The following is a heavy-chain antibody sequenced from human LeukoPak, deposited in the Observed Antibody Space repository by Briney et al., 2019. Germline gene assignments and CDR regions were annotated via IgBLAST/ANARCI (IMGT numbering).Heavy chain of an antibody. J-gene: IGHJ4*02. D-gene: IGHD4-23*01. CDR3: AREELRWTLRGGYFDY. Sequence: GGSLRLSCAASGFTFSSYTMSWVRQAPGKGLEWVSTISGSGDYTYYADSVKGRFSISRDNSKNTLHLQMNSLRAEDTAVYYCAREELRWTLRGGYFDYWGQGTLVTVSS. CDR1: GFTFSSYT. V-gene: IGHV3-23*01. CDR2: ISGSGDYT.